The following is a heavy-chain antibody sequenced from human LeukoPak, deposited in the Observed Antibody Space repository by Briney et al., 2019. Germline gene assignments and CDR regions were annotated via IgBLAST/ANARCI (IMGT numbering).Heavy chain of an antibody. CDR1: GFTFSIYW. J-gene: IGHJ4*02. CDR2: IKQDGSED. V-gene: IGHV3-7*01. Sequence: GGSLRLSCAASGFTFSIYWMSWVRQAPGKGLEWVANIKQDGSEDYYVDSVKGRFTISRDNAKNSLYLQMNSLRAEDTAMYYCARDGDGYYYWGQGTLVTVSS. CDR3: ARDGDGYYY. D-gene: IGHD5-18*01.